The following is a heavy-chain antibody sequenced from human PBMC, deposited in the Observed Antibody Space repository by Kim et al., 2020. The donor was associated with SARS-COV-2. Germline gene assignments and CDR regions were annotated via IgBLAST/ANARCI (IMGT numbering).Heavy chain of an antibody. CDR2: ISSSSYI. Sequence: GGSLRLSCAASGFTFSSYSMNWVRQAPGKGLEWVSSISSSSYIYYADSVKGRFTISRDNAKNSLYLQMNSLRAEDTAVYYCARDGYGSGSFHYYYGMDVWGQGTTVTVSS. D-gene: IGHD3-10*01. CDR3: ARDGYGSGSFHYYYGMDV. CDR1: GFTFSSYS. J-gene: IGHJ6*02. V-gene: IGHV3-21*01.